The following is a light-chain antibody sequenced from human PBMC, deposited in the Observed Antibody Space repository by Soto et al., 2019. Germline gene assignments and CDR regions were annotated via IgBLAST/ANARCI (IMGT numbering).Light chain of an antibody. CDR2: TTS. CDR1: RSISTY. Sequence: DIQMTQSPSSLSASVGDRVTITCRASRSISTYLNWYQQKLGTAPKLLIYTTSNLHSGVPSRFSGNGSGTDFTLTISSLQHEDIATYYCQQSYGTPRTFGQGTKVDIK. CDR3: QQSYGTPRT. V-gene: IGKV1-39*01. J-gene: IGKJ2*01.